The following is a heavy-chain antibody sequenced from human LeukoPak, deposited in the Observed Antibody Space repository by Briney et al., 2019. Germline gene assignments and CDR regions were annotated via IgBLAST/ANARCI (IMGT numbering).Heavy chain of an antibody. Sequence: GGTLRLSCAASGFTFSSYGMSWVRQAPGKGLEWVSGISGSGGSTNYADSVKGRFTIYRDNSKNTLYLQMNSLRAEDTAVYYCAKGGLYIYGYSDYWGQGTLVTVSS. CDR3: AKGGLYIYGYSDY. CDR2: ISGSGGST. CDR1: GFTFSSYG. V-gene: IGHV3-23*01. J-gene: IGHJ4*02. D-gene: IGHD5-18*01.